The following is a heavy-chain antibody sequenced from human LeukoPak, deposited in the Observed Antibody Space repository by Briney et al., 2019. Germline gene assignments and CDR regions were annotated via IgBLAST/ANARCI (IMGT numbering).Heavy chain of an antibody. D-gene: IGHD3-10*01. CDR2: IWYDGSNK. Sequence: PGGSLRLSCAASGFTFSSYGMHWVRQAPGKGLEWVAVIWYDGSNKYYADSVKGRFTTSRDNSKNTLYLQMNSLRAEDTAVYYCARDRPPRIYGSGVYGMDVWGQGTTVTVSS. V-gene: IGHV3-33*01. CDR1: GFTFSSYG. J-gene: IGHJ6*02. CDR3: ARDRPPRIYGSGVYGMDV.